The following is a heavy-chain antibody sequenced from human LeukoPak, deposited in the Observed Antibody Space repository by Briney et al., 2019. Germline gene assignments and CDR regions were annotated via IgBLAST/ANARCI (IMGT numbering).Heavy chain of an antibody. CDR2: ITPNSGGT. CDR3: ARDRMVRGVIIPPYYLDY. Sequence: ASVKVSCKASGYTFTGYYIHWVRQASGQGLEWMGWITPNSGGTTFAQKFQGRVTMTRDTSLSTAYMELSRLTSDDTAVYYCARDRMVRGVIIPPYYLDYWGQGTLVTVSS. V-gene: IGHV1-2*02. CDR1: GYTFTGYY. J-gene: IGHJ4*02. D-gene: IGHD3-10*01.